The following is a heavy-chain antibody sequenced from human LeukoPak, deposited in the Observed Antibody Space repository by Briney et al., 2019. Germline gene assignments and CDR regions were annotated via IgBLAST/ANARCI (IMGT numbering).Heavy chain of an antibody. D-gene: IGHD6-19*01. Sequence: PGGSLGLSCAASGFTFSSYAMSWVRQAPGKGLEWVSAISGSGGSTYYADSVKGRFTISRDNSKNTLYLQMNSLRAEDTAVYYCAKGLYSSGWFRGDFDYWGQGTLVTVSS. CDR1: GFTFSSYA. CDR2: ISGSGGST. V-gene: IGHV3-23*01. J-gene: IGHJ4*02. CDR3: AKGLYSSGWFRGDFDY.